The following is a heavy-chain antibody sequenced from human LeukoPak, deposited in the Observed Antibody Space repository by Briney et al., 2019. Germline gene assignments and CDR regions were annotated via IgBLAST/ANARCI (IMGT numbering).Heavy chain of an antibody. CDR3: ARGSGAITLVRGVSLGY. CDR2: INHSGST. V-gene: IGHV4-34*01. CDR1: GGSFSGYY. Sequence: PSETLSLTCAVYGGSFSGYYWSWIRQPPGKGLEWIGEINHSGSTNYNPSLKSRVTISVDTSKNQFSLKLSSVTAADTAVYYCARGSGAITLVRGVSLGYWGQGTLVTVSS. J-gene: IGHJ4*02. D-gene: IGHD3-10*01.